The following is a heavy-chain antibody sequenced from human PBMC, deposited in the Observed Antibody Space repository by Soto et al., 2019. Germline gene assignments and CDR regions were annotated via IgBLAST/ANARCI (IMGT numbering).Heavy chain of an antibody. CDR3: ARHDPEGYGMDV. J-gene: IGHJ6*02. CDR2: IYYSGST. CDR1: GGSISSSSYY. Sequence: QLQLQESGPGLVKPSETLSLTCTVSGGSISSSSYYWGWIRQPPGKGLEWIGSIYYSGSTYYNPSLKSRVTISVDTSKNQFSLKLSSVTAADTAVYYCARHDPEGYGMDVWGQGTTVTVSS. V-gene: IGHV4-39*01.